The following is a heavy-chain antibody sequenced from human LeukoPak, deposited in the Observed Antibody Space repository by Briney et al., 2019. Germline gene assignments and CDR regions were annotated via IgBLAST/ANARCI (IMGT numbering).Heavy chain of an antibody. CDR3: ARLPYYGGNWYYFDY. Sequence: SETLSLTCTVSGGSISSRTYYWGWIRQPPGKGLEWIGSIYYSGSTSYNPSLKSRVTISVATSKNQFSLNLSSVTAADTAVYYCARLPYYGGNWYYFDYWGQGTLVTVSS. V-gene: IGHV4-39*01. CDR2: IYYSGST. CDR1: GGSISSRTYY. J-gene: IGHJ4*02. D-gene: IGHD4-23*01.